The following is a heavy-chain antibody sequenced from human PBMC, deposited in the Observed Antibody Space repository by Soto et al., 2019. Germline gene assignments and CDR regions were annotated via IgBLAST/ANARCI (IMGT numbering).Heavy chain of an antibody. CDR3: ARDREALRFLEWLSDAFDI. Sequence: ASVNVSCKSSGYTFTSYSIHWVRQAPGQRLEWMGWINAGNGNTKYSQKFQGRVTITRDTSASTAYMELSSLRSEDTAVYYCARDREALRFLEWLSDAFDIWGQGTMVTVSS. CDR2: INAGNGNT. CDR1: GYTFTSYS. V-gene: IGHV1-3*01. J-gene: IGHJ3*02. D-gene: IGHD3-3*01.